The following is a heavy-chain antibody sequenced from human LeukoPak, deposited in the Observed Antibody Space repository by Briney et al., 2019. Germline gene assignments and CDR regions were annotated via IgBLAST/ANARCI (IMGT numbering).Heavy chain of an antibody. J-gene: IGHJ4*02. V-gene: IGHV3-9*01. Sequence: PGRSLRLSCAASGFTFDDYAMHWVRQAPGKGLEWVSGISWNSGSIGYADSVKGRFTISRDNAKNSLYLQMNSLRAEDTALYYCAKDWLFGSNQVAIFRGYYFDYWGQGTLVTVSS. CDR2: ISWNSGSI. D-gene: IGHD3-22*01. CDR1: GFTFDDYA. CDR3: AKDWLFGSNQVAIFRGYYFDY.